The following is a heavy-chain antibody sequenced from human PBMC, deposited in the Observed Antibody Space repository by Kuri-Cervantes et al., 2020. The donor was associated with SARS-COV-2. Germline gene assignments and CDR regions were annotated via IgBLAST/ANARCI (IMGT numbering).Heavy chain of an antibody. CDR2: INPSGGST. Sequence: ASVKVSCKASGYTFTSYYMQWVRQAPGQGLEWMGIINPSGGSTSYAQKFQGRVTMTRDMSTSTVYMELSSLRSEDTAVYYCARDSDFWSGYRYFDYWGQGTLVTVSS. D-gene: IGHD3-3*01. J-gene: IGHJ4*02. V-gene: IGHV1-46*01. CDR3: ARDSDFWSGYRYFDY. CDR1: GYTFTSYY.